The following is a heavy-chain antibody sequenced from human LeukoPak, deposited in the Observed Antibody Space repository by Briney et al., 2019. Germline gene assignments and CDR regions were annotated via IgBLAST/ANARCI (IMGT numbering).Heavy chain of an antibody. Sequence: SETLSLTCTVSGGSIRGYYWTWIRQPPGKGLEWIGYVSYTGSTNYNPSLKSRLSISLDTSKNQFSLKLNSVTAADTAVYYCARDERFCTGGSCYPGWFDPWGQGTLVTVSS. V-gene: IGHV4-59*01. CDR1: GGSIRGYY. J-gene: IGHJ5*02. D-gene: IGHD2-15*01. CDR3: ARDERFCTGGSCYPGWFDP. CDR2: VSYTGST.